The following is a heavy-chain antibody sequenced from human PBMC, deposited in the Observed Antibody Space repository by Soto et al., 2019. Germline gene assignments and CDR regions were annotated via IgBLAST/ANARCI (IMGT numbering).Heavy chain of an antibody. CDR1: GFTFSGSA. CDR2: IRSKANSYAT. V-gene: IGHV3-73*01. CDR3: TSVLMVYAIPTPG. Sequence: PGGSLRLSCAASGFTFSGSAMHWVRQASGKGLEWVGRIRSKANSYATAYAASVKGRFTISTDDSKNTAYLQMNSLKTEDTAVYYCTSVLMVYAIPTPGWGQGTLVTVSS. D-gene: IGHD2-8*01. J-gene: IGHJ4*02.